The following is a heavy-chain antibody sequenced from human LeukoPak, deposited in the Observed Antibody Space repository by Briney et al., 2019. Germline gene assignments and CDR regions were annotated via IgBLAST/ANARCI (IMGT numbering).Heavy chain of an antibody. J-gene: IGHJ4*02. D-gene: IGHD2-15*01. Sequence: TGGSLRLSCAASGLTFSTYGMHWVRQAPGKGLEWVAFIQNDGNDKYYADSVQGRFTISRDNAKNSIYLQMNGLTAEDTAVYYCARTYGSGSLDYGGQGTLVTVSS. CDR2: IQNDGNDK. CDR3: ARTYGSGSLDY. V-gene: IGHV3-30*02. CDR1: GLTFSTYG.